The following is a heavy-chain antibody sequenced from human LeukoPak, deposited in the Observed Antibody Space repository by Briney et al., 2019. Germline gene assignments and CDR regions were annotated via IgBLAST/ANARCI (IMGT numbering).Heavy chain of an antibody. Sequence: GGSLRLSCAASGFTFSSYGMHWVRQAPGKGLEWVAFIRYDGSNKYYADSVKGRFTIFRDNSKNTLYLQMNSLRAEDTAVYYCAKSTGHWVVGAKDYWAQGTLVTVSS. D-gene: IGHD2-15*01. J-gene: IGHJ4*02. CDR2: IRYDGSNK. CDR1: GFTFSSYG. V-gene: IGHV3-30*02. CDR3: AKSTGHWVVGAKDY.